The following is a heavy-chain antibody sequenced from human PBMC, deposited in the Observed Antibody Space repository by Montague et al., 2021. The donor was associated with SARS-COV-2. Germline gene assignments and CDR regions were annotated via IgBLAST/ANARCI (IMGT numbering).Heavy chain of an antibody. CDR3: ASSYGFWYFAY. J-gene: IGHJ4*02. V-gene: IGHV3-23*01. D-gene: IGHD4-17*01. Sequence: SLRLSCAASGFTFTNFAMTWVRQAPGKGLEWVSSIDTSGGDTYYADSVKGRFTISRDNSRNTAYLQLNSLRAEDTALYYCASSYGFWYFAYWGQGTLVTVSS. CDR1: GFTFTNFA. CDR2: IDTSGGDT.